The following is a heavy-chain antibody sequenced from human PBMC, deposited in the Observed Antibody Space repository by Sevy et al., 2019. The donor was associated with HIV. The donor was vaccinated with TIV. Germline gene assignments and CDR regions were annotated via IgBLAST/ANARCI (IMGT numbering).Heavy chain of an antibody. CDR1: GFTVNTNY. D-gene: IGHD2-15*01. CDR2: IYSGGST. Sequence: GGSLRLSCTASGFTVNTNYMSWVRQAPEKGLEWVSVIYSGGSTYCADSVKGRFTISRDNSKNTVYLQMNSLRAEDTAVYYCARFSGGSKGTAFDYWGQGTLVTVSS. CDR3: ARFSGGSKGTAFDY. J-gene: IGHJ4*02. V-gene: IGHV3-53*01.